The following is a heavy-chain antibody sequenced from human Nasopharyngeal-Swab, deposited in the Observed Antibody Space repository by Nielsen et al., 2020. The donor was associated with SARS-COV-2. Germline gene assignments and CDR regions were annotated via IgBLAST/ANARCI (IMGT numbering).Heavy chain of an antibody. CDR2: INDYENRL. D-gene: IGHD1-14*01. Sequence: GESLKISCAASGFVFSTYWMHWVRQAPGKGLEYVSTINDYENRLYYADSVKGRFTISRDNSKNTLYLQMYSLTTEDTAVYFCARDPILGPPDYFDYWGRGTLVIVSS. CDR1: GFVFSTYW. J-gene: IGHJ4*02. V-gene: IGHV3-64*04. CDR3: ARDPILGPPDYFDY.